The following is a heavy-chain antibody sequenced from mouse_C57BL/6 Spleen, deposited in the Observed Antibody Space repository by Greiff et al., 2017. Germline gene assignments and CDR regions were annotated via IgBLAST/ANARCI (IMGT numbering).Heavy chain of an antibody. J-gene: IGHJ2*01. CDR1: GYSITSGYY. V-gene: IGHV3-6*01. Sequence: EVKLVESGPGLVKPSQSLSLTCSVTGYSITSGYYWNWIRQFPGNKLEWMGYISYDGSNNYNPYLKNRISITRDTSKTQFFLKLKSVTTEDTATYYCARDGAVVAGYYFDYWGQGTTHTVSS. CDR3: ARDGAVVAGYYFDY. CDR2: ISYDGSN. D-gene: IGHD1-1*01.